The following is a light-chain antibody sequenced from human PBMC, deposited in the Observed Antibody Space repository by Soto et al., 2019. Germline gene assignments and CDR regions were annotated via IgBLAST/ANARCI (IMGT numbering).Light chain of an antibody. CDR2: DVS. Sequence: QSVVTQPAAVSGSRGQSITISCTGTSSDVGGYTYVSWYQQHPGKAPKLMIYDVSNRPSGVSNRFSGSKSGNTASLTISGLQAEDEADYYCSSYTSSSTYVFGTGTKVTVL. V-gene: IGLV2-14*01. J-gene: IGLJ1*01. CDR1: SSDVGGYTY. CDR3: SSYTSSSTYV.